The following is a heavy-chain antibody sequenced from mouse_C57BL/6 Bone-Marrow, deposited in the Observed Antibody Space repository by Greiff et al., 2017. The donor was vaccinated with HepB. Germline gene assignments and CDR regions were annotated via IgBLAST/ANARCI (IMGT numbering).Heavy chain of an antibody. Sequence: VQLQQPGAELVMPGASVKLSCKASGYTFTSYWMHWVKQRPGQGLEWIGEIDPSDSYTNYNQKFKGKSTLTVDKSSSTAYMQLSSLTSEDSAVYYCARKGYYGSSWNYWGQGTTLTVSS. V-gene: IGHV1-69*01. CDR1: GYTFTSYW. CDR2: IDPSDSYT. CDR3: ARKGYYGSSWNY. J-gene: IGHJ2*01. D-gene: IGHD1-1*01.